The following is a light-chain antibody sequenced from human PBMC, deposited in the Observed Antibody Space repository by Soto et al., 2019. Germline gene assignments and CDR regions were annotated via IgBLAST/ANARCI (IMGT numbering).Light chain of an antibody. V-gene: IGKV3-20*01. CDR2: DAS. CDR3: QQYGSSGT. CDR1: QSLRSS. Sequence: ETMMTESPDTLSVSLGERATLSCRASQSLRSSLAWYQQKPGQAPRLLIYDASTRATGIPARFSGSGSGTDFTLTISRLEPEDFAVYYCQQYGSSGTFGQGTKV. J-gene: IGKJ1*01.